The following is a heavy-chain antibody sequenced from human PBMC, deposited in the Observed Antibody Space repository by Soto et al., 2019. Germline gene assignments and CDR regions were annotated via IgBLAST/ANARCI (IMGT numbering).Heavy chain of an antibody. J-gene: IGHJ4*02. D-gene: IGHD2-2*01. V-gene: IGHV3-21*01. CDR2: ISKSDYT. CDR1: GFAFNNYG. CDR3: AREDSVIIPAVSDF. Sequence: PGGSLRLSCTVSGFAFNNYGINWVRQAPGKGLEWVSSISKSDYTYYSDSVKGRFAIPRDNAKSSVSLQMNTLRVEDTAVYYCAREDSVIIPAVSDFWGQGTLVTVPQ.